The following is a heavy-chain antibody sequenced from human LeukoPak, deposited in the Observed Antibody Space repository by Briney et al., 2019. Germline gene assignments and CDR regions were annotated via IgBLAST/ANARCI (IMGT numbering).Heavy chain of an antibody. CDR3: ARGYGMTTVTKGRWYFDL. CDR1: GGSISSYY. D-gene: IGHD4-17*01. V-gene: IGHV4-59*01. CDR2: IYYSGST. Sequence: SETLSLTCTVSGGSISSYYWSRIRQPPGKGLEWIGYIYYSGSTNYNPSLKSRVTISVDTSKNQFSLKLSSVTAADTAVYYCARGYGMTTVTKGRWYFDLWGRGTLVTVSS. J-gene: IGHJ2*01.